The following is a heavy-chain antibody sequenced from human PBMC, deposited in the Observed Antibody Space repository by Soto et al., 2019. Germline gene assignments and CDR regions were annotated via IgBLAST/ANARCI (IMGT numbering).Heavy chain of an antibody. CDR1: GFTFSSYA. CDR3: AKEVSQLRKYSFDY. V-gene: IGHV3-23*01. CDR2: ISGSGGST. Sequence: EVPLLESGGGLVQPGGSLRLSCAASGFTFSSYAMSWVRQAPGKGLEWVSAISGSGGSTYYADSVKGRFTISRDNXXNTLYLQMNSLRAEDTAVYYCAKEVSQLRKYSFDYWGQGTLVTVSS. D-gene: IGHD2-2*01. J-gene: IGHJ4*02.